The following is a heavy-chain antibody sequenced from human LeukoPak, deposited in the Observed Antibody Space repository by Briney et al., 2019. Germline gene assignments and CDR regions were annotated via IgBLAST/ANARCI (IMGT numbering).Heavy chain of an antibody. CDR3: ARHVYYGSGSRSTRFDY. J-gene: IGHJ4*02. D-gene: IGHD3-10*01. Sequence: SETLSLTCAVYGGSFSGYYWSWTRQPPGKGLEWIGEINHSGSTNYNPSLKSRVTISVDTSKNQFSLKLSSVTAADTAVYYCARHVYYGSGSRSTRFDYWGQGTLVTVSS. CDR2: INHSGST. CDR1: GGSFSGYY. V-gene: IGHV4-34*01.